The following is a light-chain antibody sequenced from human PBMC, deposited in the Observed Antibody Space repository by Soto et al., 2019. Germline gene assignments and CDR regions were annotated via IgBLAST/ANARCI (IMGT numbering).Light chain of an antibody. CDR3: QKSNVIPIN. CDR2: AAS. Sequence: DIQITHSPSSLSASVGDRVTITFRASQSIRTYLNWYQQKPGKAPKLLIYAASSLQSGVPSRFSGSGSGTDFTLTISSLQPEDFATYYCQKSNVIPINCGQGKRLAIK. V-gene: IGKV1-39*01. CDR1: QSIRTY. J-gene: IGKJ5*01.